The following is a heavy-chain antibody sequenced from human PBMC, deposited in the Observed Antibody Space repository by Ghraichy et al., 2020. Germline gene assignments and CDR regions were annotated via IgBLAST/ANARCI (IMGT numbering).Heavy chain of an antibody. D-gene: IGHD2-2*01. CDR1: GASIATFS. J-gene: IGHJ4*02. CDR3: AREGGVVGFNIHPFDY. CDR2: FYLGGAT. V-gene: IGHV4-4*07. Sequence: SETLSLTCTVSGASIATFSWSWIRHPAGKGLEWIGRFYLGGATNYSPSLKSRTTMSVDTSKNQFSLNLTSVTAADTALYYCAREGGVVGFNIHPFDYWGQGILVAVAP.